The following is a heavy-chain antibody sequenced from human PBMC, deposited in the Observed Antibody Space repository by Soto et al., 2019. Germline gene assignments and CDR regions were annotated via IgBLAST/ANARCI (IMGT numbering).Heavy chain of an antibody. CDR1: GGSISSTTYY. J-gene: IGHJ4*02. V-gene: IGHV4-39*01. Sequence: QLQLQESGPGLVKPSETLSLTCTVSGGSISSTTYYWGWIRQPPGKGLEWIGSIYYSGSTYYNPSLKSRGTLPVDMPKNQPSLNLSSVTAAATAVYYCARLGYGDSGLDSWGQGTLVTVSS. D-gene: IGHD4-17*01. CDR3: ARLGYGDSGLDS. CDR2: IYYSGST.